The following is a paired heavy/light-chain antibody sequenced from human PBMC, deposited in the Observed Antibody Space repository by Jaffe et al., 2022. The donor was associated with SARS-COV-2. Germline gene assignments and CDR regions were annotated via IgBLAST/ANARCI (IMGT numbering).Heavy chain of an antibody. CDR3: ARDHWGMAYTSRNYYFDQ. CDR2: IKQDGSET. Sequence: EVQLVESGGTLVQPGGSLRLSCAASGFTFSNFWMAWVRQAPGKGLEWVANIKQDGSETFYVDAVKGRFTVSRDNAKNSLYLQMNSLRAEDTALYYCARDHWGMAYTSRNYYFDQWGQGTLVTVSS. V-gene: IGHV3-7*03. J-gene: IGHJ4*02. CDR1: GFTFSNFW. D-gene: IGHD6-13*01.
Light chain of an antibody. CDR3: QTWDGSTSLYV. J-gene: IGLJ1*01. Sequence: SYELTQPPSVSVSPGQTASITCSGDTLGDKYTCWYQQKPGQSPVLVIYQDNRRPSGIPERFSGSNSGNTATLTISGTQAMDEADYYCQTWDGSTSLYVFGTGTKVTVL. CDR1: TLGDKY. CDR2: QDN. V-gene: IGLV3-1*01.